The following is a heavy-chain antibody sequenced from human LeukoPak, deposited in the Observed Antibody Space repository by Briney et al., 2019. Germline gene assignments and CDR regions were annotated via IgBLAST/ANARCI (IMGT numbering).Heavy chain of an antibody. J-gene: IGHJ5*02. V-gene: IGHV4-30-4*01. Sequence: SETLSLTCTVSGGSISSGDYYWSWIRQPPGKGLEWIGYIYYSRSTYYNPSLKSRVTISVDTSKNQFSLKLSSVTAADTAVYYCARERVDDGTDPWGQGTLVTVSS. CDR1: GGSISSGDYY. CDR2: IYYSRST. D-gene: IGHD1-1*01. CDR3: ARERVDDGTDP.